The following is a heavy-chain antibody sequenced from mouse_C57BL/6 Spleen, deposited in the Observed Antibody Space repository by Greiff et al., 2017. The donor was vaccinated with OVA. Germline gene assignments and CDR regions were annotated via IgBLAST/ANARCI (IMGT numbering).Heavy chain of an antibody. J-gene: IGHJ4*01. CDR2: IHPNSGST. CDR3: ARRGYDYIAMDY. Sequence: VQLQQPGAELVKPGASVKLSCKASGYTFTSYWMHWVKQRPGQGLEWIGMIHPNSGSTNYNEKFKSKATLTVDKSSSTAYMQLSSLTSEDSAVYYCARRGYDYIAMDYWGQGTSVTVSS. CDR1: GYTFTSYW. V-gene: IGHV1-64*01. D-gene: IGHD3-1*01.